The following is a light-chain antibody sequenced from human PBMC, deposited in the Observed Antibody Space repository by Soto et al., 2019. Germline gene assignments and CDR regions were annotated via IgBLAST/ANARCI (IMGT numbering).Light chain of an antibody. Sequence: PQSPSSLSVSPVERATLSCRASQSVSSNLAWYQQKPGQAPRLLIYGASNRATGIPARFSGSGSGTDHTLTISSLEHEDSAVYYRQQRSNWPITFGQGTRLEIK. CDR3: QQRSNWPIT. CDR2: GAS. J-gene: IGKJ5*01. V-gene: IGKV3-11*01. CDR1: QSVSSN.